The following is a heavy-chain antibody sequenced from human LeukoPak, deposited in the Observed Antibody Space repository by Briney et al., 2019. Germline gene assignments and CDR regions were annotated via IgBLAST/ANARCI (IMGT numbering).Heavy chain of an antibody. CDR2: ISFDGSNQ. Sequence: GRSLRLSCAASGFTFSTYAMHWVRQAPGKGLEWVAVISFDGSNQYYADSVQGRFTISRDNSKNTLFLQMNSLRPEDTSVYYCARSPTSWYFDYWGQGTLVTVSS. CDR1: GFTFSTYA. D-gene: IGHD2-2*01. V-gene: IGHV3-30*03. CDR3: ARSPTSWYFDY. J-gene: IGHJ4*02.